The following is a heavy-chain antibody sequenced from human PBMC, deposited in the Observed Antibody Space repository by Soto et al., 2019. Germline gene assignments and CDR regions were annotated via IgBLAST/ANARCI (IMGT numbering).Heavy chain of an antibody. CDR3: VRDGTKTLRDWFDP. V-gene: IGHV4-4*07. CDR2: IYATGTT. CDR1: GASISSYY. Sequence: SETLSLTCTVSGASISSYYWSWIRKSAGKGLEWIGRIYATGTTDYNPSLKSRVMMSVDTSKKQFSLKLRSVTAADTAVYYCVRDGTKTLRDWFDPWGQGISVTVSS. J-gene: IGHJ5*02. D-gene: IGHD1-1*01.